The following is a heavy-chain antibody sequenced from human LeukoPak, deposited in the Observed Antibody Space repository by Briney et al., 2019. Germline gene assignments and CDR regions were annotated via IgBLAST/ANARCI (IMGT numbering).Heavy chain of an antibody. V-gene: IGHV4-4*02. CDR3: ARTLYHGSGSHYALGGFDI. D-gene: IGHD3-10*01. CDR1: GGSISSSNW. Sequence: SETLSLTCAVSGGSISSSNWWSWVRQPPGKGLEWIGEIYHSGSTNYNPSLKSRVTISVDKSKNQFSLKLSSVTAADTAVYYCARTLYHGSGSHYALGGFDIWGQGTMVTVSS. J-gene: IGHJ3*02. CDR2: IYHSGST.